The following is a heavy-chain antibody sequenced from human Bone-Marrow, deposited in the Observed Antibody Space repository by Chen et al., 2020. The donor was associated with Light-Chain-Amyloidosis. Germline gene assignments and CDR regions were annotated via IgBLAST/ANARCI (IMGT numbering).Heavy chain of an antibody. V-gene: IGHV4-31*03. J-gene: IGHJ4*02. CDR2: IYFSVNT. Sequence: QVQLQESGPGLVKPSQPLSLTCTVSGDSLDSGNYYWSWIRQHPGKGLEWIGYIYFSVNTYYNPSLQSRVTISLDTLNNQFSLRLSSVTAADTAVYYCARADYIDRSFDYWGQGILVTVSS. D-gene: IGHD4-4*01. CDR1: GDSLDSGNYY. CDR3: ARADYIDRSFDY.